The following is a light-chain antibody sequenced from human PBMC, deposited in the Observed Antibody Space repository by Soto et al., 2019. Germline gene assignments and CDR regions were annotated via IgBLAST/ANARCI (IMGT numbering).Light chain of an antibody. CDR1: QSVSSSY. V-gene: IGKV3-20*01. Sequence: EIVLTQSPGTLSLSPGERATLSCRASQSVSSSYLAWYQQKPGQAPRLLIYGASSRATCIPDRFSGSGFGTDFTLTIRRLEPEDFAVYYCQQYVSSPPYTFGQGTKLEIK. CDR3: QQYVSSPPYT. CDR2: GAS. J-gene: IGKJ2*01.